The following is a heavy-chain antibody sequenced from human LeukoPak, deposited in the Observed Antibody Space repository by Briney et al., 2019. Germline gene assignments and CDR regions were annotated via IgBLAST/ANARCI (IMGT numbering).Heavy chain of an antibody. CDR2: TYYRSRWGN. CDR3: VRDSDDYYWALDF. V-gene: IGHV6-1*01. D-gene: IGHD3-10*01. J-gene: IGHJ4*02. Sequence: SRTLSLTCAISGDSVSNNIATWNWVRQSPSRGLEWLGRTYYRSRWGNDYAISVKGRITTNPDTSRNQFSLQLNSVTPEDTAVYYCVRDSDDYYWALDFWGQGTPVTVSS. CDR1: GDSVSNNIAT.